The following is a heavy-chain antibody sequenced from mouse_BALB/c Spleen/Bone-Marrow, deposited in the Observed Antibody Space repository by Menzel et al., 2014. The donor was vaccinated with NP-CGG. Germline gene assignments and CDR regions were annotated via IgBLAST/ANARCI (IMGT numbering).Heavy chain of an antibody. CDR1: GFAFSSYD. Sequence: VHVKQSGGGLVKPGGSLKLSCAASGFAFSSYDMSWVRQTPEKRLEWVAYISSGGGSTYYPDTVKGRFTISRDNAKNTLYLQMSSLKSEDTAMYYCARLDYGNYEGGAMDYWGQGTSVTVSS. CDR3: ARLDYGNYEGGAMDY. V-gene: IGHV5-12-1*01. J-gene: IGHJ4*01. CDR2: ISSGGGST. D-gene: IGHD2-1*01.